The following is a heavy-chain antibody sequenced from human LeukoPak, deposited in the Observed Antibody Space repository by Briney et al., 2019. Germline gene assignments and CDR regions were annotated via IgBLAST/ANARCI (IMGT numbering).Heavy chain of an antibody. CDR1: GYTFSNFA. CDR2: IGNGGTT. V-gene: IGHV3-23*01. J-gene: IGHJ4*02. Sequence: GGSLRLSCAASGYTFSNFAVGWVRQAPGKGLEWVSSIGNGGTTYYAGSVKGRFSISRDNSKNTLSLRVNSLRAEDTAVYYCAKMRGHPREAYYFDSWGQGALVTVSS. CDR3: AKMRGHPREAYYFDS. D-gene: IGHD1-26*01.